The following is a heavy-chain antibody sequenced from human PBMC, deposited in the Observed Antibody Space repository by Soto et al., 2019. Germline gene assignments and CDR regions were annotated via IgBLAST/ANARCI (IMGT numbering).Heavy chain of an antibody. Sequence: GGSLRLSSAASEFTFRSYAMSWVRQAPGKGLEWVSAISGSGGSTYYADSVKGRFTISRDNSKNTLYLQMNSLRAEDTAVYYCAKDQEGRFDYWGQGTLVTVSS. CDR3: AKDQEGRFDY. CDR1: EFTFRSYA. J-gene: IGHJ4*02. CDR2: ISGSGGST. V-gene: IGHV3-23*01.